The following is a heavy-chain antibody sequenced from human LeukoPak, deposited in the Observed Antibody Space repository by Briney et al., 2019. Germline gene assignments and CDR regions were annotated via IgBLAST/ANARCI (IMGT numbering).Heavy chain of an antibody. D-gene: IGHD5-12*01. CDR1: GYSISSGYY. V-gene: IGHV4-38-2*02. J-gene: IGHJ4*02. CDR2: IYYSGST. CDR3: ARGGGFDWGAFDY. Sequence: SETLSLTCTVSGYSISSGYYWGWIRQPPGKGLEWIGSIYYSGSTYYNPSLKSRVTISVDTSKNQFSLKLSSVTAADTAVYYCARGGGFDWGAFDYWGQGTLVTVSS.